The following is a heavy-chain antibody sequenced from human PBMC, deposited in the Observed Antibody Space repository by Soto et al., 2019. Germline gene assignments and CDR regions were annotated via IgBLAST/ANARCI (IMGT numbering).Heavy chain of an antibody. V-gene: IGHV3-48*03. J-gene: IGHJ6*02. Sequence: EVQLVESGGGLVQPGGSLRLSCAASGFTFSSYEMNWVRQAPGKGLEWVSYISSSGSTIYYADSVKGRFTISRDNAKNSLYLQMNSLRAEDTAVYNCARFGVRGLTISPGVGGHYYYGMDVWGQVTTVTVSS. CDR1: GFTFSSYE. D-gene: IGHD3-10*01. CDR2: ISSSGSTI. CDR3: ARFGVRGLTISPGVGGHYYYGMDV.